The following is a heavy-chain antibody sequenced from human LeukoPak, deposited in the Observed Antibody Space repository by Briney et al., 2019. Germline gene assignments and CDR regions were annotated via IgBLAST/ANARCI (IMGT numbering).Heavy chain of an antibody. D-gene: IGHD6-13*01. CDR1: GFTFSVYG. CDR3: ARPIAAAGDTPR. CDR2: IKQDGSEK. Sequence: PGGSLRLSCASSGFTFSVYGMNWVRQAPGKGLEWVANIKQDGSEKYYVDSVKGRFTISRDNAKNSLYLQMNSLRAEDTAVYYCARPIAAAGDTPRWGQGTLVTVSS. V-gene: IGHV3-7*01. J-gene: IGHJ4*02.